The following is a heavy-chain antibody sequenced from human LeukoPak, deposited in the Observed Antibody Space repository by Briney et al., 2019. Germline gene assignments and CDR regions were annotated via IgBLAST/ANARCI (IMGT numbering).Heavy chain of an antibody. CDR2: INPSGGST. V-gene: IGHV1-46*01. Sequence: ASVKVSCKASGYTFTSYYMHWVRQAPGQGLEWMGIINPSGGSTSYAQKFQGRVTMTRDTSTSTVYMELSSLRSEDTAVYYCARDGVADGSGSYSIDYWGQGTLVTVSS. CDR1: GYTFTSYY. J-gene: IGHJ4*02. CDR3: ARDGVADGSGSYSIDY. D-gene: IGHD3-10*01.